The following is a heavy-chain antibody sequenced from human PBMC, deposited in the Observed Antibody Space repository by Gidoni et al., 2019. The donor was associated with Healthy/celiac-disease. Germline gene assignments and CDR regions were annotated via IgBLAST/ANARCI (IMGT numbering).Heavy chain of an antibody. V-gene: IGHV4-34*01. CDR3: ARVVVVVTAASLFRHYYYYYMDV. CDR1: CGSFSCYY. D-gene: IGHD2-2*01. J-gene: IGHJ6*03. CDR2: INHSGST. Sequence: QVQLQQWGAGLLKPSETLSLPCAVYCGSFSCYYLSWIRQPPGKGLEWIGEINHSGSTNYNPYIKSRVTISVDTSKNQFSLKLSSVTAAETAVYYCARVVVVVTAASLFRHYYYYYMDVWGKGTTVTVSS.